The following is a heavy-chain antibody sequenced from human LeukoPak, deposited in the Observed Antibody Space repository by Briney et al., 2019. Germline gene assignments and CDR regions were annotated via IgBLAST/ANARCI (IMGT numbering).Heavy chain of an antibody. CDR2: ISSSSSYI. D-gene: IGHD2-15*01. CDR1: GFTFSSYS. Sequence: GGSLRLSCAASGFTFSSYSMNWVRQAPGKGLEWVSSISSSSSYIYYADSVKGRFTISRDNRKNLLHLQMNSLRPDDSAVYYCVKDLGSAIASALALDVWGQGTTVTVSS. CDR3: VKDLGSAIASALALDV. J-gene: IGHJ6*02. V-gene: IGHV3-21*04.